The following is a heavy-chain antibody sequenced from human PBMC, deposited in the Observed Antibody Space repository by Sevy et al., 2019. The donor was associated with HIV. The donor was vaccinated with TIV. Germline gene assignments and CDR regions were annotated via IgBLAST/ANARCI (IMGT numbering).Heavy chain of an antibody. Sequence: GGSLRLSCAASGFTFSTNGMHWVHQAPGKGLEWVAVIWFDGSNTYYADSVKGRFTISRDIAKNTLHLQMNSLRAEDTAVYYCARDLEFYDYGDYGPAFMPDYWGQGTLVTVSS. D-gene: IGHD4-17*01. J-gene: IGHJ4*02. V-gene: IGHV3-33*01. CDR3: ARDLEFYDYGDYGPAFMPDY. CDR1: GFTFSTNG. CDR2: IWFDGSNT.